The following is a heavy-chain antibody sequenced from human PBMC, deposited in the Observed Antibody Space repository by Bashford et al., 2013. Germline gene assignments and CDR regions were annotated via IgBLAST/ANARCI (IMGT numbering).Heavy chain of an antibody. D-gene: IGHD6-19*01. J-gene: IGHJ4*02. V-gene: IGHV4-31*03. Sequence: SETLSLTCSVSGGSISNDAYYWGWIRQHPGKGLEWIGYINFSGTTYYNPSLKSRVTISIDTSENQFSLNLNSVTAADSAVYYCARIGSRAVADTGFDCWGQGTLVTVSS. CDR2: INFSGTT. CDR1: GGSISNDAYY. CDR3: ARIGSRAVADTGFDC.